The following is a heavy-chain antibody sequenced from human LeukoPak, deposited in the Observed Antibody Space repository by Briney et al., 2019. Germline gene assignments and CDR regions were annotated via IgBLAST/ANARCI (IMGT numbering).Heavy chain of an antibody. CDR1: GGTFSSYA. CDR3: ARDRGSYTRKWFDP. J-gene: IGHJ5*02. V-gene: IGHV1-69*13. Sequence: GASVKVSCKASGGTFSSYAISWVRQAPGQGLEWMGGIIPIFGTANYAQKFQGRVTITADESTSTAYMELSRLRSEDTAVYYCARDRGSYTRKWFDPWGQGTLVTVSS. D-gene: IGHD1-26*01. CDR2: IIPIFGTA.